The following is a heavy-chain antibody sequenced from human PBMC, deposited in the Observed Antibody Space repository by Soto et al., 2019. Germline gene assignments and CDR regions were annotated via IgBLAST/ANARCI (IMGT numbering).Heavy chain of an antibody. CDR2: INAGNGNT. J-gene: IGHJ6*02. CDR3: ARDYYDSSEGTYGMDV. Sequence: GASVKVSCKASGYTFTSYAMHWVRQAPGQRLEWMGWINAGNGNTKYSQKFQGRVTITRDTSASTAYMELSSLRSEDTAVYYCARDYYDSSEGTYGMDVWGQGTTVTVTS. CDR1: GYTFTSYA. V-gene: IGHV1-3*01. D-gene: IGHD3-22*01.